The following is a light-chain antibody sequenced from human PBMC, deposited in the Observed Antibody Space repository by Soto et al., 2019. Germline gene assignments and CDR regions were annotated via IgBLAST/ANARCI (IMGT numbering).Light chain of an antibody. Sequence: DIPVTQSPSTLPAYVGDRVTITCRASQSVSFWLAWYQQKPGKAPKLLIYKASNLESGVPSRFSGGGFGTEFTLTISSLRPDDFATYYCQQYNTYWTFGQGTKVDI. CDR2: KAS. CDR1: QSVSFW. J-gene: IGKJ1*01. CDR3: QQYNTYWT. V-gene: IGKV1-5*03.